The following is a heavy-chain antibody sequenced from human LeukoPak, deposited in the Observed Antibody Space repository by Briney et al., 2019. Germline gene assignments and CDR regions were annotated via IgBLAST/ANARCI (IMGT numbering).Heavy chain of an antibody. CDR2: INSDGSIT. D-gene: IGHD5-18*01. CDR1: GFTFTTYW. Sequence: GGSLRLSCAASGFTFTTYWMHWVRQAPGKGLVWVSHINSDGSITSYADSVKGRFTISRDNAKNTLYLQMNSLRAEDTAVYYCAGDAVDTANAVWGQGTTVTVSS. V-gene: IGHV3-74*01. CDR3: AGDAVDTANAV. J-gene: IGHJ6*02.